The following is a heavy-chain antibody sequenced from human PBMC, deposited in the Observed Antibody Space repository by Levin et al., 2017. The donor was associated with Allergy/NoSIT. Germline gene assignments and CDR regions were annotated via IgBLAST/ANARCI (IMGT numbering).Heavy chain of an antibody. V-gene: IGHV4-34*01. Sequence: SQTLSLTCAVYGGSFSGFYWSWIRQPPGKGLEWIGDINHRGSTNYNPSLKSRVTISVDTSKNQFSLHLDSVTAADTAVYYCARGRAVKYFSTAFLYWGQGTLVTVSP. CDR1: GGSFSGFY. J-gene: IGHJ4*02. D-gene: IGHD2/OR15-2a*01. CDR3: ARGRAVKYFSTAFLY. CDR2: INHRGST.